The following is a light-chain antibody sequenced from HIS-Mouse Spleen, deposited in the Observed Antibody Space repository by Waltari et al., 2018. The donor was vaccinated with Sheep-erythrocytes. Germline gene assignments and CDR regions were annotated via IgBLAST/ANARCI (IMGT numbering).Light chain of an antibody. V-gene: IGKV3-11*01. CDR1: QSVSSY. Sequence: EIVLTQSPATLSLSPGERATLSCRASQSVSSYLAWYQQKPGQAPRLLIYDASTRATGSPARFSGSGSGTDFTLTISSLEPEDFAVYYCQQLTFGGGTKVEIK. CDR2: DAS. CDR3: QQLT. J-gene: IGKJ4*01.